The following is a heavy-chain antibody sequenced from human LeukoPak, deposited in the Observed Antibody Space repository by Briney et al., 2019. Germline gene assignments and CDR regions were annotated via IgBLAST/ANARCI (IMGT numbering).Heavy chain of an antibody. CDR1: GGSISIYY. V-gene: IGHV4-59*01. CDR2: IYYSGST. J-gene: IGHJ4*02. CDR3: ARDQTPDYFDY. Sequence: SETLSLTCTVSGGSISIYYWSWIRQPPGKGLEWIGYIYYSGSTNYNPSLKSRVTISVDTSKNQFSLKLSSVTAADTAVYYCARDQTPDYFDYWGQGTLVTVSS.